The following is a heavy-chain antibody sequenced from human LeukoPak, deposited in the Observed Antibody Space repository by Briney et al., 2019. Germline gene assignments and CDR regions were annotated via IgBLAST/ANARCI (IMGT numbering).Heavy chain of an antibody. Sequence: SQTLSLTCAISGDSVSSNSAACNWIRQSPPRGLEWLGRTYYRSKWYNDYAISVKSRITINPDASKNHFSLQLNSVTPEDTAVYYCAREGGLAIDYWGQGTLVTVSS. D-gene: IGHD6-19*01. CDR2: TYYRSKWYN. CDR3: AREGGLAIDY. V-gene: IGHV6-1*01. J-gene: IGHJ4*02. CDR1: GDSVSSNSAA.